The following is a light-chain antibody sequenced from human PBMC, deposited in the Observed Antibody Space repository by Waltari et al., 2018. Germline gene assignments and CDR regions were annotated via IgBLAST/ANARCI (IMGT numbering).Light chain of an antibody. J-gene: IGKJ3*01. Sequence: EIVMTQSPATLSVSPGERATLSGRASQSVSSNLAWYQQKPGQAPRLLIYGASTRATGIPARFSGSGSGTEFTLTISSLQSEDFAVYYCQQYNNWPLFTFGPGTKVDIK. CDR3: QQYNNWPLFT. CDR2: GAS. CDR1: QSVSSN. V-gene: IGKV3-15*01.